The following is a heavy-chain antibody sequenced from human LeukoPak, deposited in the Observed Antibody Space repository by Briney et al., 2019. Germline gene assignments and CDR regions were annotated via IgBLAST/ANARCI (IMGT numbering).Heavy chain of an antibody. CDR3: ARALVAAAGGRDYYGMDV. V-gene: IGHV4-34*01. D-gene: IGHD6-13*01. CDR1: GGSFSGYY. Sequence: SETLSLTCAVYGGSFSGYYWSWIRQPPGKGLEWIGEINHSGSTNYNPSLKSRVTISVDTSKNQFSLKLSSVTAADTAVYYCARALVAAAGGRDYYGMDVWGQGTTVTVSS. J-gene: IGHJ6*02. CDR2: INHSGST.